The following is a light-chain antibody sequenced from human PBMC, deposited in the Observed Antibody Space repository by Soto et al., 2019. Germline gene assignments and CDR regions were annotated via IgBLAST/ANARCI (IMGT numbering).Light chain of an antibody. V-gene: IGLV1-44*01. CDR3: ATWDDSLNALI. J-gene: IGLJ2*01. CDR1: SSNIGGNA. Sequence: QSVLTQPPSTSGTPGQRLSISCSGSSSNIGGNAVSWYQQFPGAAPKLLIYSNNQRPSGVPDRFSGSKSGASASLAITGLQSEDEADYYCATWDDSLNALIIGGGTKVTVL. CDR2: SNN.